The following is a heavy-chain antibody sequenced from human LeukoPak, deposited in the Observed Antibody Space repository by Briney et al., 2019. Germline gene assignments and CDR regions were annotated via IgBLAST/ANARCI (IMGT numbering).Heavy chain of an antibody. CDR3: ATTYYDYVWGSYRHFDY. Sequence: GGSLRLSCAASGFTFSSYWMSWVRQAPGKGLEWVANIKQDGSEKYYVDSVKGRFTISTDNAKNSLYLQMNSLRAEDTAVYYCATTYYDYVWGSYRHFDYWGQGTLVTVSS. V-gene: IGHV3-7*01. J-gene: IGHJ4*02. CDR1: GFTFSSYW. CDR2: IKQDGSEK. D-gene: IGHD3-16*02.